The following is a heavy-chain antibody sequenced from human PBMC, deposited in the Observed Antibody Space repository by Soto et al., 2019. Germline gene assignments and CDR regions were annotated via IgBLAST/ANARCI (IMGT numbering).Heavy chain of an antibody. CDR3: ARGRGDFYDILTEGYFDY. V-gene: IGHV3-11*06. CDR2: ISSSSSYT. D-gene: IGHD3-9*01. J-gene: IGHJ4*02. CDR1: GFTFSDYY. Sequence: GGSLRLSCAASGFTFSDYYMSWIRQAPGKGLEWVSYISSSSSYTNYADSVKGRFTISRDNAKNSLYLQMNSLIAEDTAVYYCARGRGDFYDILTEGYFDYWGQGTLVTVSS.